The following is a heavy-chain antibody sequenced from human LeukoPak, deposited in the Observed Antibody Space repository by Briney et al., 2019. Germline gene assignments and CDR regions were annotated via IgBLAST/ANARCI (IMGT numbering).Heavy chain of an antibody. CDR2: IRSKAYGGTT. CDR1: GFTFGDYA. D-gene: IGHD1-26*01. V-gene: IGHV3-49*03. CDR3: TRADSGSFGYYYYYGMDV. Sequence: GGSLRLSCTASGFTFGDYAMSWFRQAPGKGLEWVGFIRSKAYGGTTEYAASVKGRFTISRDDSKSIAYLQMNSLKTADTAVYYCTRADSGSFGYYYYYGMDVWGQGTTVTVSS. J-gene: IGHJ6*02.